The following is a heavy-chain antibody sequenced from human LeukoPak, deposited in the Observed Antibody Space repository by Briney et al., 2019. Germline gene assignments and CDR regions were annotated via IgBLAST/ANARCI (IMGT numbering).Heavy chain of an antibody. CDR2: IYYSGST. J-gene: IGHJ4*02. D-gene: IGHD3-10*01. CDR3: ARDSPGRIYTQNYYGSGTIIDY. CDR1: GGSISSSSYY. V-gene: IGHV4-39*07. Sequence: SETLSLTCTVSGGSISSSSYYWGWIRQPPGKGLEWIGSIYYSGSTYYNPSLKSRVSISVDTSKNQFSLKLSSVTAADTAVYYCARDSPGRIYTQNYYGSGTIIDYWGQGTLVTVSS.